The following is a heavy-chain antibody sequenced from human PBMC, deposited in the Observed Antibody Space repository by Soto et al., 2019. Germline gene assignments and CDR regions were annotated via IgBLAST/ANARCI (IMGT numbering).Heavy chain of an antibody. CDR1: GSSIIGYY. CDR2: IHYSGIA. Sequence: SETLSLTCTFSGSSIIGYYWTWIRQSPERGLEWIGYIHYSGIANYNPSLNSRLTMSVDRSKSQFSMKLASATAADTAVYYCARGVGGSGLNWFDPWGQGTLVTVSS. J-gene: IGHJ5*02. CDR3: ARGVGGSGLNWFDP. D-gene: IGHD6-19*01. V-gene: IGHV4-59*12.